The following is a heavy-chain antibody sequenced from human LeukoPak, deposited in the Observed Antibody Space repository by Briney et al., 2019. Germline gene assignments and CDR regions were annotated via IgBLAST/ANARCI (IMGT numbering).Heavy chain of an antibody. CDR1: GFTFSSYG. D-gene: IGHD3-3*01. J-gene: IGHJ1*01. CDR2: ISYDGSNK. Sequence: GRSLRLSCAASGFTFSSYGMHWVRQAPGKGLEWVAVISYDGSNKYYADSVKGRFTISRDDSTNTLYLHMSNVKTEDTAVYYCAKHIYGVVSIQQWGQGTLVTVSS. CDR3: AKHIYGVVSIQQ. V-gene: IGHV3-30*18.